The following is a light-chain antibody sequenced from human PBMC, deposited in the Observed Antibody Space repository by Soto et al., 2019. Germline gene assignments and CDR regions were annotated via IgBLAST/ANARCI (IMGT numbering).Light chain of an antibody. Sequence: QSALTQPASVSGSPGQSITISCTGTTSDIGGYNYVSWYQQYPGKAPKLIIYEVSHRPSGVSNRLSGSKSGNTASLTISGLQAEDEADYYCSSYTTTNTVIFGGGTKLTVL. CDR2: EVS. CDR3: SSYTTTNTVI. V-gene: IGLV2-14*01. J-gene: IGLJ2*01. CDR1: TSDIGGYNY.